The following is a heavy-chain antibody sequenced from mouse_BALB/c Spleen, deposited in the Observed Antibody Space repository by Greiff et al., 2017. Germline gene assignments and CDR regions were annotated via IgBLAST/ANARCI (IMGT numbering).Heavy chain of an antibody. Sequence: QVQLQQSGAELVRPGTSVKVSCKASGYAFTNYLIEWVKQRPGQGLEWIGVINPGSGGTNYNEKFKGKATLTADKSSSTAYMQLSSLTSDDSAVYFCARGENYWGQGTLVTVSA. V-gene: IGHV1-54*01. CDR1: GYAFTNYL. CDR3: ARGENY. J-gene: IGHJ3*01. CDR2: INPGSGGT.